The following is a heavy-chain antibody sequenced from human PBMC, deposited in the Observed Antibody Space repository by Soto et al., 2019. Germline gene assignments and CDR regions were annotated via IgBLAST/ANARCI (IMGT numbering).Heavy chain of an antibody. CDR1: GGSFSGYY. D-gene: IGHD2-2*01. V-gene: IGHV4-34*01. CDR2: INHSGST. Sequence: SETLSLTCAVYGGSFSGYYWSWIRQPPGKGLEWIGEINHSGSTNYNPSLKSRVTISVDTSKNQFSLKLSSVTAADTAVYYCATRRGGYCSSTSCSRSPYYYMDVWAKGTTVTVSS. J-gene: IGHJ6*03. CDR3: ATRRGGYCSSTSCSRSPYYYMDV.